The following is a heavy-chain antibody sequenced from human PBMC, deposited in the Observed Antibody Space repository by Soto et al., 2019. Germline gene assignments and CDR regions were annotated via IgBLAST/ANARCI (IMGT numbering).Heavy chain of an antibody. V-gene: IGHV3-23*01. J-gene: IGHJ4*02. Sequence: TGGSLRLSCAASGFTFTSYAMSWVRQAPGKGLEWVSSISGSGGSTYYADSVKGRFTISRDNSKNTLYLQMNSLRAEDTAIYYCAKMRGQWLVLELYGFGLLDYWGQGTLVTVSS. CDR1: GFTFTSYA. D-gene: IGHD6-19*01. CDR2: ISGSGGST. CDR3: AKMRGQWLVLELYGFGLLDY.